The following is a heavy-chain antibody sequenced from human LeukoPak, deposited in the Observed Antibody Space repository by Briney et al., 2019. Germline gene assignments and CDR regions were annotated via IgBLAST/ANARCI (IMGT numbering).Heavy chain of an antibody. J-gene: IGHJ3*02. CDR3: ARERPNYYDSSGHAFDI. V-gene: IGHV4-4*02. D-gene: IGHD3-22*01. CDR2: IYHSGST. CDR1: GGSISSSNW. Sequence: ASETLSLTCAVSGGSISSSNWWSWVRQPPGKGLEWIGEIYHSGSTNYNPSLKGRVTISVDKSKNQFSLKLSSVTAADTAVYYCARERPNYYDSSGHAFDIWGQGTMVTVSS.